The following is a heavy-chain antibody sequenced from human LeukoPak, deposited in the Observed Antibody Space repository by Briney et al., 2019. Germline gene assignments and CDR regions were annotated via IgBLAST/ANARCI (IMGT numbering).Heavy chain of an antibody. CDR2: INHSGST. V-gene: IGHV4-34*01. D-gene: IGHD2-2*02. CDR1: GGSFSGYY. J-gene: IGHJ6*03. CDR3: ARGRGYCSSTSCYRQYYYYYMDD. Sequence: SETLSLTGAVYGGSFSGYYWSWIRQPPGKGLEWIGEINHSGSTNYNPSLKSRVTISVDTSKNQFSLKLSSVTAADTAVYYCARGRGYCSSTSCYRQYYYYYMDDWGKGTTVTVSS.